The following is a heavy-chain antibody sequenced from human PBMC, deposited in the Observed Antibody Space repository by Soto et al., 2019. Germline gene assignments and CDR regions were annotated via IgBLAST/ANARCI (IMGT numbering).Heavy chain of an antibody. CDR1: GGSTSSCGYY. Sequence: LSXTCTFSGGSTSSCGYYWSWIRKPPGKGLEGIGYIYYSVSTYYNPSLKSRVTISVDTAKNQFSLTLSSVTAADTAVYYCATSYYYDSSGYLAPGDLWVQGTTVTGS. J-gene: IGHJ6*02. V-gene: IGHV4-31*03. D-gene: IGHD3-22*01. CDR2: IYYSVST. CDR3: ATSYYYDSSGYLAPGDL.